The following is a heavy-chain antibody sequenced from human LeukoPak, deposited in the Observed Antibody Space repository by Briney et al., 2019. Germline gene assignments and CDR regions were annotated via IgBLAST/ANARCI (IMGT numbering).Heavy chain of an antibody. CDR2: ISAYNGNT. CDR1: GGTFSSYA. J-gene: IGHJ4*02. CDR3: AREEQWLPFDY. Sequence: GASVKVSCKASGGTFSSYAISWVRQAPGQGLEWMGWISAYNGNTNYAQKLQGRVTMTTDTSTSTAYMELRSLRSDDTAVYCCAREEQWLPFDYWGQGTLVTVSS. V-gene: IGHV1-18*01. D-gene: IGHD6-19*01.